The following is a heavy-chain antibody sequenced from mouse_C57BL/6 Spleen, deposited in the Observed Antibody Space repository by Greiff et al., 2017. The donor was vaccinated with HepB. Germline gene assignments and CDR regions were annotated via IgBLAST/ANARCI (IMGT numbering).Heavy chain of an antibody. Sequence: EVMLVESGGGLVQSGRSLRLSCATSGFTFSDFYMEWVRQAPGKGLEWIAASRNKANDYTTEYSASVKGRFIVSRDTSQSILYLQMNALRAEDTAIYYCARDPSWFAYWGQGTLVTVSA. CDR1: GFTFSDFY. CDR2: SRNKANDYTT. J-gene: IGHJ3*01. CDR3: ARDPSWFAY. V-gene: IGHV7-1*01.